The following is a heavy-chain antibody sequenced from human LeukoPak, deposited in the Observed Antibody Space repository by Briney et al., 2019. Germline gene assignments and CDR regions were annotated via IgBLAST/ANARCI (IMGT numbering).Heavy chain of an antibody. V-gene: IGHV4-59*01. Sequence: PSETLSLTCTVSGGSISAYYWNWIRQTPGKGLEWIGYIYYSGISGSTDYNPSLKSRVTISVDTSKNQFSLKLSSVTAADTAVYYCASLGYCSSTSCYRGIFDYWGQGTLVTVSS. CDR1: GGSISAYY. CDR2: IYYSGISGST. D-gene: IGHD2-2*01. J-gene: IGHJ4*02. CDR3: ASLGYCSSTSCYRGIFDY.